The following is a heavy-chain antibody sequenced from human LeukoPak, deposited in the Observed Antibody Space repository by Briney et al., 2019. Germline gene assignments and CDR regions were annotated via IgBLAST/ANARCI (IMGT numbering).Heavy chain of an antibody. V-gene: IGHV3-23*01. J-gene: IGHJ5*02. D-gene: IGHD1-26*01. CDR3: ARVVGATIRDNWFDP. Sequence: PGGSLRLSCAGAGFTFSSYGMSWVRQAPGKGLEWVSGISGSGDRTVYLDSVKGRFTISRDNAKNSLYLQMNSLRAEDTAVYYCARVVGATIRDNWFDPWGQGTLVTVSS. CDR2: ISGSGDRT. CDR1: GFTFSSYG.